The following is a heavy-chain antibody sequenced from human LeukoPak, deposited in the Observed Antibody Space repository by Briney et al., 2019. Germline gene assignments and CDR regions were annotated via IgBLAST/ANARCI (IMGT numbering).Heavy chain of an antibody. CDR2: VSSTSTYI. CDR1: GFTFNSYS. D-gene: IGHD3-16*01. J-gene: IGHJ4*02. V-gene: IGHV3-21*01. Sequence: PGGSLRLSCAASGFTFNSYSMNWVRQAPGKGLEWVSSVSSTSTYIYYADSVKGRFTISRDNAKNSLYLQMNSLRADDTAVYYCARDYPMIRVKYYFDYWGQGTLVTVSS. CDR3: ARDYPMIRVKYYFDY.